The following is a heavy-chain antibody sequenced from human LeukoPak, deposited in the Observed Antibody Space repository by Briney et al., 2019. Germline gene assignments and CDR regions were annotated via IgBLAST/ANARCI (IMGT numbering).Heavy chain of an antibody. V-gene: IGHV3-15*01. Sequence: AGGSLRLSCAASGFTFSSYAMSWVRQAPGRGLEWVGRIKSKTDGGTTDYAAPVKGRFTISRDDSKNTLYLQMNSLKTEDTAVYYCTAQLRHGQYYYYYMDVWGKGTTVTVSS. CDR3: TAQLRHGQYYYYYMDV. D-gene: IGHD2-2*01. CDR2: IKSKTDGGTT. J-gene: IGHJ6*03. CDR1: GFTFSSYA.